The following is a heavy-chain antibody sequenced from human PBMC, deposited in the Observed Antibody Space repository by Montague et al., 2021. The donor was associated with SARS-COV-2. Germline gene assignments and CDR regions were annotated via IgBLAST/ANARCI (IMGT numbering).Heavy chain of an antibody. CDR2: INHSGST. J-gene: IGHJ4*02. CDR3: ARGYQVLFLEWSSRQSTFDY. D-gene: IGHD3-3*01. CDR1: GGSFSGYY. V-gene: IGHV4-34*01. Sequence: SETLSLTCAIYGGSFSGYYWSWIRQPPGKGLEWIGEINHSGSTNYNPSLKSRVTISVDTSKNQFSLKLSSVTAADTAVYYCARGYQVLFLEWSSRQSTFDYWGQGTLVTVSS.